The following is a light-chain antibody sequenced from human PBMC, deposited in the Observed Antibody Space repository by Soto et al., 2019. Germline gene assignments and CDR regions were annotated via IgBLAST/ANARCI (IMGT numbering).Light chain of an antibody. CDR2: GAS. Sequence: EIGMTQSPATLSVSPGERATLSCRASQSVGSNLAWYQQKPGQAPRLLIYGASKRATGIPARFSGSRSGTEFTLTISSLQSEDFVVYYCQQYNNWPPTWTFGQGTKVEIK. J-gene: IGKJ1*01. CDR1: QSVGSN. CDR3: QQYNNWPPTWT. V-gene: IGKV3-15*01.